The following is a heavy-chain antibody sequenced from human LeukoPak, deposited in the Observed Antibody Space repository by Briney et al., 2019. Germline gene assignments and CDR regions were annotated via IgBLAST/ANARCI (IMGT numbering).Heavy chain of an antibody. D-gene: IGHD3-3*01. V-gene: IGHV3-7*01. CDR3: AREYYDFWSGQKDAFDI. CDR1: GFTFSSYW. CDR2: IKQDGSEK. J-gene: IGHJ3*02. Sequence: QPGGSLRLSCAASGFTFSSYWTSWVRQAPGKGLEWVANIKQDGSEKYYVDSVKGRFTISRDNAKNSLYLQINSLRAEDTAVYYCAREYYDFWSGQKDAFDIWGQGTMVTVSS.